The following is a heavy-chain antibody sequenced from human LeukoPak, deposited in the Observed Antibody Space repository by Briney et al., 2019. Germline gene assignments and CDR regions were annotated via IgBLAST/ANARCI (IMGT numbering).Heavy chain of an antibody. D-gene: IGHD5-12*01. CDR3: AREMATNVLSGSLNY. CDR1: GFTVSSDF. J-gene: IGHJ4*02. V-gene: IGHV3-66*01. Sequence: GGSLRLSCVASGFTVSSDFMGWVRQAPGKGLQWLTLISVEGYTYYADSVKGRFTISRDSSKNALYLQMNSLRAEDTAVYYCAREMATNVLSGSLNYWGQGTLVTVSS. CDR2: ISVEGYT.